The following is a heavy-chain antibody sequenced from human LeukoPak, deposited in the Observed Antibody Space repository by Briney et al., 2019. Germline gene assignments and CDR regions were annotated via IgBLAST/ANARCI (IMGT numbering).Heavy chain of an antibody. V-gene: IGHV3-30*04. CDR2: ISADGRDK. CDR1: GFTFNNYA. J-gene: IGHJ4*02. D-gene: IGHD6-13*01. CDR3: ATPLTSKWSSSWYSGHFDY. Sequence: GGSLRLSCTASGFTFNNYAMYWVRQAPRKGLEWVAVISADGRDKYYIDSVRGRFTISRDNSKTTVFLQMNSLEVEDTAVYYCATPLTSKWSSSWYSGHFDYWGQGALVTVPS.